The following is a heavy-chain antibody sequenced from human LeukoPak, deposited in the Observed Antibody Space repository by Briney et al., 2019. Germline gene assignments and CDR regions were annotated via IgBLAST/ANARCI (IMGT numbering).Heavy chain of an antibody. V-gene: IGHV3-30*02. Sequence: PGGSLRLSCAASGFTFSSYGMHWVRQAPGKGLEWVAFIRYDGSNKYYADSVKGRFTISRDNSKNTLYLQMNSLRAEDTAVYYCAKDYGCSSTSCYMALDYWGQGTLVTVSS. D-gene: IGHD2-2*02. CDR2: IRYDGSNK. J-gene: IGHJ4*02. CDR3: AKDYGCSSTSCYMALDY. CDR1: GFTFSSYG.